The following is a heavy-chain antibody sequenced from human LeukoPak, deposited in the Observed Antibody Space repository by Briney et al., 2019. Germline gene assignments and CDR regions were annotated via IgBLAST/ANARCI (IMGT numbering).Heavy chain of an antibody. CDR3: ARLALWSGYRGGYMDV. J-gene: IGHJ6*03. Sequence: SETLSLTCTVSGGSISSSSYYWGWIRQPPGKGLEWIGSVYYSGSTYYNPSLKSRVTISVDTSKNQFSLKLSSVTAADTAVYYCARLALWSGYRGGYMDVWGKGTTVTVSS. CDR2: VYYSGST. V-gene: IGHV4-39*01. D-gene: IGHD3-3*01. CDR1: GGSISSSSYY.